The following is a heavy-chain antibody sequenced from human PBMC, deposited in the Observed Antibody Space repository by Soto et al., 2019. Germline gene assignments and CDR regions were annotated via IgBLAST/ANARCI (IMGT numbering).Heavy chain of an antibody. CDR1: GGSISSSNW. D-gene: IGHD5-18*01. Sequence: SETLSLTCAVSGGSISSSNWWSWVRQPPGKGLEGIGEIYHSGSTNYNPSLKSRVTISVDKSKNQFSLKKSSLNAADPAWYYCASKTALVTFFYFDSWGQGTLVTVSS. CDR2: IYHSGST. V-gene: IGHV4-4*02. J-gene: IGHJ4*02. CDR3: ASKTALVTFFYFDS.